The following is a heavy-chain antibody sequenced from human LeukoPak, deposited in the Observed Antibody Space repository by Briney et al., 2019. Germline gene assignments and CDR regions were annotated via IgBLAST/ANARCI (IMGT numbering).Heavy chain of an antibody. J-gene: IGHJ4*02. CDR1: GFTFSSYS. CDR2: ISSSSSYI. D-gene: IGHD4-17*01. Sequence: GGSLRLSCAASGFTFSSYSMNWVRQAPGKGLEWVSSISSSSSYIYYADSVKGRFTISRDNAKNTLYLQMNSLRAEDTAVYYCAKLRGFYGDWGEDYWGQGTLVTVSS. V-gene: IGHV3-21*04. CDR3: AKLRGFYGDWGEDY.